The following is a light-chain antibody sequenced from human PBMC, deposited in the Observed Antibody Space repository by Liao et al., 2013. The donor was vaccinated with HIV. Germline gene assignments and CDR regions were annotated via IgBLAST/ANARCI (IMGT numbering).Light chain of an antibody. J-gene: IGLJ2*01. Sequence: SFELTQPPSVSVSPGQTASITCSGDNLGDKYACWYQQKPGQSPVLVIYQDSKRPSGIPERFSASHSGDTATLTISGTQPLDEADYFCQTWDNTLVAFGGGTRLTVL. CDR1: NLGDKY. CDR2: QDS. V-gene: IGLV3-1*01. CDR3: QTWDNTLVA.